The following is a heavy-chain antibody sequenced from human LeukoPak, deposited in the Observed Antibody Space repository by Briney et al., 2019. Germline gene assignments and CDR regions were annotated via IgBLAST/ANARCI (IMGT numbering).Heavy chain of an antibody. CDR1: GLTVNTNY. V-gene: IGHV3-66*01. CDR2: VYSGDRT. J-gene: IGHJ4*02. CDR3: ARGYLIDY. D-gene: IGHD1-26*01. Sequence: GGSLRLSCAASGLTVNTNYMSWVRHAPGKGLEWVSVVYSGDRTYYADSVKGRFTISRDDSTNTLYLLMNSLRAEDTAVYYCARGYLIDYWGQGALVTVSS.